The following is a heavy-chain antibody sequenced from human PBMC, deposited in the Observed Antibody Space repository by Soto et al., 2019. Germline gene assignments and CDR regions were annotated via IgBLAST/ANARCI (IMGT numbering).Heavy chain of an antibody. J-gene: IGHJ6*03. CDR3: ASGSYYHYMDV. V-gene: IGHV4-59*01. CDR1: GGSISSYY. CDR2: IYYSGST. Sequence: SETVSLTCTVSGGSISSYYWSWIRQPPGKGLEWIGYIYYSGSTNYNPSLKSRVTISVDTSKNQFSLKLSSVTAADTAVYYCASGSYYHYMDVWGKGTTVTVSS.